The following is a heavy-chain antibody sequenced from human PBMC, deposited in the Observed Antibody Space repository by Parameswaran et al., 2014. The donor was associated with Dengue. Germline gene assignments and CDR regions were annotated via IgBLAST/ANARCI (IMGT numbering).Heavy chain of an antibody. V-gene: IGHV4-31*01. J-gene: IGHJ4*02. Sequence: VRQAPGKGLEWIGYIYYSGSTYYNPSLKSLVTISVDTSKNQFSLKLSSVTAADTAVYYCARGLGPIPYFDYWGQGTLVTVSS. D-gene: IGHD2-2*02. CDR3: ARGLGPIPYFDY. CDR2: IYYSGST.